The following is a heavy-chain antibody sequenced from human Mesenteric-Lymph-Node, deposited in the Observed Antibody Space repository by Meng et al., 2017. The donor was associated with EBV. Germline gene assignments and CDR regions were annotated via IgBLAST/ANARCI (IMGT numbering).Heavy chain of an antibody. CDR2: ISAYNGDT. D-gene: IGHD4-23*01. CDR1: GYTFSNYG. J-gene: IGHJ4*02. V-gene: IGHV1-18*01. CDR3: ASVHYGGNPLEGGG. Sequence: QVQLVQSGAGVKKPGASVKVSCKGSGYTFSNYGTCWGRQAPGQGLEWMGWISAYNGDTYYAQRFQGRVTMTTDTSASTAYMELRSLRFDDTAVYYCASVHYGGNPLEGGGWGQGTLVTVSS.